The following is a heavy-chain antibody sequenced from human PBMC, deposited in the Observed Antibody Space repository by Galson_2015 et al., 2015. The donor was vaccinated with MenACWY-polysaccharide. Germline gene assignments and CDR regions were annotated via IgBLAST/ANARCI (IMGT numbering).Heavy chain of an antibody. CDR2: IYYSGST. D-gene: IGHD1-26*01. J-gene: IGHJ4*02. V-gene: IGHV4-39*01. CDR1: GGSISSSSYY. Sequence: TLSLTCTVSGGSISSSSYYWGWIRQPPGKGLEWIGSIYYSGSTYYNPSLKSRVTTSVDTSKNQFSLKLSSVTAADTAVYYCARQDLLNSGTHLLDYWGQGTLVTVSS. CDR3: ARQDLLNSGTHLLDY.